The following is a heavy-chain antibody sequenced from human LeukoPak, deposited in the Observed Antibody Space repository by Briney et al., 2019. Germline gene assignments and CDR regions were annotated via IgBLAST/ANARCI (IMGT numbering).Heavy chain of an antibody. V-gene: IGHV3-21*01. CDR1: GFTVSSNY. CDR3: ARIRTLEYYDFWSGYFDY. D-gene: IGHD3-3*01. J-gene: IGHJ4*02. CDR2: ISSSSSYI. Sequence: PGGSLRLSCAASGFTVSSNYMSWVRQAPGKGLEWVSSISSSSSYIYYADSVKGRFTISRDNAKNSLYLQMNSLRAEDTAVYYCARIRTLEYYDFWSGYFDYWGQGTLVTVSS.